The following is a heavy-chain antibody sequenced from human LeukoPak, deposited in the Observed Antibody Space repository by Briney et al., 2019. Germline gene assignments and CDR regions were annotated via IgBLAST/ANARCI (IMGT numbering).Heavy chain of an antibody. D-gene: IGHD4-11*01. J-gene: IGHJ3*02. V-gene: IGHV3-30*02. CDR3: VKDWGVLPDYSADGFDI. Sequence: GGSLRLSCAASGFAFSTYGMHWVRQAPGKGLEWVAFIRYVGSNEYYADSVRGRFAISRDNSQNTLHLQMNILRVEDTAVYYCVKDWGVLPDYSADGFDIWGPGTVVTVSS. CDR1: GFAFSTYG. CDR2: IRYVGSNE.